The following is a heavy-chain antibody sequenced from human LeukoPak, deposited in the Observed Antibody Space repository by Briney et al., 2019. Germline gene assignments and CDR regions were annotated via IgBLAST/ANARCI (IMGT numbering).Heavy chain of an antibody. CDR1: GNSIGNTYY. J-gene: IGHJ4*02. CDR3: ARNSSGNYFDY. V-gene: IGHV4-38-2*01. Sequence: SETLSLTCAVSGNSIGNTYYWGWIRQPPGKELEWIGSIYNSGSTHYNPSLKSRVTISVDTSKNQFSLKLSSVTAADTAVYYCARNSSGNYFDYWGQGTLVTVSS. D-gene: IGHD1-26*01. CDR2: IYNSGST.